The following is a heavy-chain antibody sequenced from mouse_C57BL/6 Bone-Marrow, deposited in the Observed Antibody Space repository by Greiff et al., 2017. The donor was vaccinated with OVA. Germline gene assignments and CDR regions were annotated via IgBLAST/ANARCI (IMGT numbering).Heavy chain of an antibody. CDR3: AKGYYYASMDY. Sequence: VQLQQPGAELVKPGATVKLSCKASGYTFTSYWMHWVKQRPGQGLEWIGMIHPNSGSTNYNEKFKSKATLTVDKSSSTAYMQLSSLTSEDSAVYYCAKGYYYASMDYWGQGTSVTVSS. J-gene: IGHJ4*01. CDR1: GYTFTSYW. CDR2: IHPNSGST. D-gene: IGHD1-1*01. V-gene: IGHV1-64*01.